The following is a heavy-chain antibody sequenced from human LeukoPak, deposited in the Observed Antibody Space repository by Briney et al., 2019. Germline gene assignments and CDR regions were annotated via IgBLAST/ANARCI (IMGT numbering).Heavy chain of an antibody. J-gene: IGHJ6*02. CDR1: GFTFSSYA. V-gene: IGHV3-30-3*01. D-gene: IGHD4-17*01. CDR3: ARGVEDYGDSVYYYYYGMDV. CDR2: ISYDGSNK. Sequence: GGSLRLSCAASGFTFSSYAMHWVRQAPGKGLEWVAVISYDGSNKYYADSVKGRFTISRDNSKNTLYLQMNSLRAEDTAVYYCARGVEDYGDSVYYYYYGMDVWGQGTTVTVSS.